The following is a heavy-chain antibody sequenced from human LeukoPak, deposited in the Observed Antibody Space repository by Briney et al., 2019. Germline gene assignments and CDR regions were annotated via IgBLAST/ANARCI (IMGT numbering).Heavy chain of an antibody. D-gene: IGHD3-10*01. Sequence: SETLSPTCTVSGGSISSYYWSWIRQPPGKGLEWIGYIYYSGSTNYNPSLKSRVTISVDTSKNQFSLKLSSVTAADTAVYYCARISLVRGSTDFDYWGQGTLVTVSS. V-gene: IGHV4-59*01. CDR3: ARISLVRGSTDFDY. J-gene: IGHJ4*02. CDR1: GGSISSYY. CDR2: IYYSGST.